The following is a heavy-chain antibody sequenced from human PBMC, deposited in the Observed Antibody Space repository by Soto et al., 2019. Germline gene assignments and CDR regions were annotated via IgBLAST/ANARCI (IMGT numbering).Heavy chain of an antibody. D-gene: IGHD4-4*01. CDR3: ARQGTTDYFYYYGLDV. Sequence: EVQLVQSGAEVKKPGESLRISCKGSGNNFPSYWISWGRQMPGKGREWMGRIDPSDSYTNYSPAFQGHVTTSADKSISAAYLQWSSLKDSDTAMYYCARQGTTDYFYYYGLDVWGQGTTVTVSS. CDR1: GNNFPSYW. V-gene: IGHV5-10-1*03. J-gene: IGHJ6*02. CDR2: IDPSDSYT.